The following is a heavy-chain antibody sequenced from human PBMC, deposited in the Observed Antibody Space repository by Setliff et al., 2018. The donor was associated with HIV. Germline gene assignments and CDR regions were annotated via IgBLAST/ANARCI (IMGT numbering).Heavy chain of an antibody. V-gene: IGHV3-23*01. CDR2: ISGSGGST. CDR3: AKDYVENDY. CDR1: GFTFSSYA. D-gene: IGHD3-16*01. J-gene: IGHJ4*02. Sequence: PGGSLRLSCAASGFTFSSYAMGWVRQAPGKGLEWVSAISGSGGSTYYADSVRGRFTISRGNSKNTLYLQMNSLRAEDAAVYYCAKDYVENDYWGQGTLVTVSS.